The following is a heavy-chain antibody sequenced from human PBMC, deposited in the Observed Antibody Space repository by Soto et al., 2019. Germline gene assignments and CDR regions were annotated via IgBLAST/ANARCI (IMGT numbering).Heavy chain of an antibody. CDR2: ISAYNGNT. CDR1: GYTFTSYG. J-gene: IGHJ6*02. D-gene: IGHD1-7*01. V-gene: IGHV1-18*01. Sequence: ASVKVSCKASGYTFTSYGISWVRQAPGQGLEWMGWISAYNGNTNYAQKLQGRVTMTTDTSTSTAYMELRSLRSDDTAVYYCARDHETGTTSLYYYYYGMDVWGQGTTVTVSS. CDR3: ARDHETGTTSLYYYYYGMDV.